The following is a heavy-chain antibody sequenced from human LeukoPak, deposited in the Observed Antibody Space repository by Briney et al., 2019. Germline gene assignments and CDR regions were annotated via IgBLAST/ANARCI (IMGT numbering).Heavy chain of an antibody. CDR1: GFTFSSYG. CDR3: AKEGGSSSWYQRYYFDY. CDR2: ISYDGSNK. Sequence: PGRSLRLSCAASGFTFSSYGMHWVRQAPGKGLEWVAVISYDGSNKYYADSVKGRFTISRDNSKNTLYLQMNSLRAEDTAVYYCAKEGGSSSWYQRYYFDYWGQGTLVTVSS. V-gene: IGHV3-30*18. J-gene: IGHJ4*02. D-gene: IGHD6-13*01.